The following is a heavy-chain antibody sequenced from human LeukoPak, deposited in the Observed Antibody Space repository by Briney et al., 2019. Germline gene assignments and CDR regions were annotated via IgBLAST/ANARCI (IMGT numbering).Heavy chain of an antibody. Sequence: PLQTLSLTCTVSGDSISSGAYAWTWIRQSPGKGLEWIGYVYNSGGTHYNSSLKSRLSISADMSQNKFSLNLSSVTAADTAVYYCARYEYARSDNTGLRYFHHWGQGTLVTVSS. CDR3: ARYEYARSDNTGLRYFHH. CDR2: VYNSGGT. D-gene: IGHD3-16*01. CDR1: GDSISSGAYA. J-gene: IGHJ1*01. V-gene: IGHV4-30-4*01.